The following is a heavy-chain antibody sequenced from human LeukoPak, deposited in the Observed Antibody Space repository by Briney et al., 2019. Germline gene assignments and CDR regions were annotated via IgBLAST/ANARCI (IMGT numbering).Heavy chain of an antibody. CDR3: ARSHYDFWSGHPFDY. Sequence: PSETLSLTCTVSGGSISSYYWSWIRQPPGKGLEWIGYIYYSGSTNYNPSLKNRVTISVDTSKNQFSLKLSSVTAADTAVYYCARSHYDFWSGHPFDYWGQGTLVTVSS. CDR1: GGSISSYY. CDR2: IYYSGST. V-gene: IGHV4-59*01. J-gene: IGHJ4*02. D-gene: IGHD3-3*01.